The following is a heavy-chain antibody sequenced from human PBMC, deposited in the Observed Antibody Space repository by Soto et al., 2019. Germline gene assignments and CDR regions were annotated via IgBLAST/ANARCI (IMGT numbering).Heavy chain of an antibody. V-gene: IGHV3-21*01. J-gene: IGHJ6*02. Sequence: LRLSCVASGFIFSTYTMSWVRQAPGAGLEWVTSISSSSSNIYYAGSVKGRFTVSRDNANNSLYLQLTGLRVEDTAFYYCAREKSGSWDVWGQGTTVTVSS. CDR1: GFIFSTYT. D-gene: IGHD1-26*01. CDR3: AREKSGSWDV. CDR2: ISSSSSNI.